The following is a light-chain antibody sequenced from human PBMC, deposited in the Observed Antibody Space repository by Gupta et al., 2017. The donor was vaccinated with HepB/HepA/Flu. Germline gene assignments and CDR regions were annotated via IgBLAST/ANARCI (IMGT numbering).Light chain of an antibody. CDR3: LQRLESLNT. CDR1: QSLLHRNGFHF. J-gene: IGKJ4*01. CDR2: VSS. Sequence: IVMTQAPLFLSVTPGETASISCKSSQSLLHRNGFHFLDWYVQKPGQSPQLLIYVSSRRAHGVSDRFSGSGSGTEFTLTISRGEAEDVGTYYCLQRLESLNTFGWGTKVEIK. V-gene: IGKV2-28*01.